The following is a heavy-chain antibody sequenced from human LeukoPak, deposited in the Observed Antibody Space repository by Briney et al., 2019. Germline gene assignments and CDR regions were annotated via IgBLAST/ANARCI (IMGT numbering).Heavy chain of an antibody. V-gene: IGHV3-33*01. CDR2: IWYDGSNK. J-gene: IGHJ4*02. Sequence: PGRSLRLSCAASGFTFSSYGMHWVRQAPGKGLEWVAVIWYDGSNKYYADSVKGRFTISRDNSKNTLYLQMNSLRAEHTAVYYCARARDGDYLDYWGQGTLVTVSS. D-gene: IGHD4-17*01. CDR3: ARARDGDYLDY. CDR1: GFTFSSYG.